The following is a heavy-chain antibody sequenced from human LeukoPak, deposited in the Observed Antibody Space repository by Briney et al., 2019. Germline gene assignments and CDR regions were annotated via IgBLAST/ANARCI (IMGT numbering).Heavy chain of an antibody. J-gene: IGHJ4*02. CDR2: IWYDGSKK. CDR3: ARDDSLGSLVY. Sequence: PGPSLRLSCAASGFTFSTYGFHWVRQAPGKGLEWVAVIWYDGSKKYYADSVKGRFTISRDDSKNTVYLKMNSLRVEDMAVYYCARDDSLGSLVYGGQGTLVTVSS. CDR1: GFTFSTYG. V-gene: IGHV3-33*01. D-gene: IGHD5-18*01.